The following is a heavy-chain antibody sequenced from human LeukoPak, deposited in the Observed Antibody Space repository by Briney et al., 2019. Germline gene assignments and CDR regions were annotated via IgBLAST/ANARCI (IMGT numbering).Heavy chain of an antibody. CDR1: GGFISSGGYY. V-gene: IGHV4-31*03. CDR3: ARGPAGSYFHVPDY. D-gene: IGHD3-10*01. CDR2: IYYSGST. J-gene: IGHJ4*02. Sequence: PSETLSLTCTVSGGFISSGGYYWTWIRQPSGKGLECIGYIYYSGSTYYNPPLKSRVSMSLDTSKNQFSLKLRSVTAADTAVYYCARGPAGSYFHVPDYWGQGTLVTVSS.